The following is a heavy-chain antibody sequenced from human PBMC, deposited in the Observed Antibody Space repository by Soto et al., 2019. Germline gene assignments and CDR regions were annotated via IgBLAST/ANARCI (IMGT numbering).Heavy chain of an antibody. CDR1: GFTFSRYA. CDR2: ISRDGSYI. V-gene: IGHV3-30*04. Sequence: GGSLRLSCAASGFTFSRYAIHWVRLTPGRGLEWVLAISRDGSYIYYIDSVKGRFTVSRDNSKNTVFVQMNRLIPDDTALYFCARTRNGGVADSFDSWGQGTRVTVSS. D-gene: IGHD3-3*01. CDR3: ARTRNGGVADSFDS. J-gene: IGHJ5*01.